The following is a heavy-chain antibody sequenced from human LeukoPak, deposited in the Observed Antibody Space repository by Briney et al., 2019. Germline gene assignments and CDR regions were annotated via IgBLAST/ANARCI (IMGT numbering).Heavy chain of an antibody. Sequence: SETLSLTCAVSGYSISSDYYWGWIRQPPGKGLEWIGSIYHSGSTYYNPSLKSRVTISVDTSKNQFSLKLSSVTAADTAVYYCARHSHSNSSGYYYYMDVWGKGTTVTVSS. V-gene: IGHV4-38-2*01. CDR2: IYHSGST. CDR1: GYSISSDYY. J-gene: IGHJ6*03. D-gene: IGHD6-6*01. CDR3: ARHSHSNSSGYYYYMDV.